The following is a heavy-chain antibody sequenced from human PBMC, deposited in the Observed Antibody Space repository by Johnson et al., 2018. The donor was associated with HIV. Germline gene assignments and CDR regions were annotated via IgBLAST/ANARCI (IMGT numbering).Heavy chain of an antibody. Sequence: VQLVESGGGLVQPGGSLRLSCAASGFTFSDYYMSWIRQGTGKGLEWVSGISWNSGSIGYADSVKGRFTISRDNSKNSLYLQMNSLRAEDSALYYCAKEGRDAFDIWGQGTTVIVSS. CDR2: ISWNSGSI. CDR1: GFTFSDYY. CDR3: AKEGRDAFDI. D-gene: IGHD3-10*01. J-gene: IGHJ3*02. V-gene: IGHV3-9*01.